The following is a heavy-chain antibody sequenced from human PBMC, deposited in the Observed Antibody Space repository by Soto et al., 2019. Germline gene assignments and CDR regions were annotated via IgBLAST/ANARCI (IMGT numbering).Heavy chain of an antibody. CDR2: ISAYNGKT. Sequence: GASVKVSCKASGYTFTSYGISWVRQAPGQGLEWMGWISAYNGKTNYAQKLQGRVTMTKDTSTDTAYMELSSLRSEDTAVYYCATATGFLRIAAAGTGPYYYYGMDVWGQGTTVTVSS. V-gene: IGHV1-18*01. CDR1: GYTFTSYG. CDR3: ATATGFLRIAAAGTGPYYYYGMDV. J-gene: IGHJ6*02. D-gene: IGHD6-13*01.